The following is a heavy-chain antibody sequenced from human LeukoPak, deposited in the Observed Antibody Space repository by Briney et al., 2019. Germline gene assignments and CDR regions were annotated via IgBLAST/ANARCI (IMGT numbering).Heavy chain of an antibody. V-gene: IGHV3-21*01. CDR3: ARGGGYCSSTSCYYFDS. CDR2: ISSTGNYI. J-gene: IGHJ4*02. CDR1: GFTFSSYS. Sequence: GGSLRLSCEASGFTFSSYSMNWVRQAPRKGLEWVSSISSTGNYIYYADSVKGRFTVSRDNAKKSLYLQMNSLRADDTAVYYCARGGGYCSSTSCYYFDSWGQGTLVTVSS. D-gene: IGHD2-2*01.